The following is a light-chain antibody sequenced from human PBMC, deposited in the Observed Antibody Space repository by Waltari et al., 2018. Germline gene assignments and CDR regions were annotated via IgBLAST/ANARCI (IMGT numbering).Light chain of an antibody. V-gene: IGKV1-39*01. J-gene: IGKJ1*01. CDR1: QSINSY. CDR2: AAS. Sequence: DIQMTQSPSSLSASVGDRVTITCRASQSINSYLNWYQQKPGKAPNLLIHAASSLQSGVPASVSGSGSGTDFTLTITSLQPEDFSTYYCQQSHSTPRTFGQGTKVEIK. CDR3: QQSHSTPRT.